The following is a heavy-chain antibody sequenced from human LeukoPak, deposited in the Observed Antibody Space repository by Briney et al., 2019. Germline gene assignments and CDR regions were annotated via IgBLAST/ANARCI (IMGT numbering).Heavy chain of an antibody. CDR1: GGSIRYYY. V-gene: IGHV4-59*01. J-gene: IGHJ4*02. CDR3: ARKGGLFDY. CDR2: IYYNEST. Sequence: SETLSLTCTVSGGSIRYYYWSWIRQSPGKGLEWIGYIYYNESTNYNPSLKSRVTISVDMSKNQFSLKMSSVTAADTAVYYCARKGGLFDYWGQGRLVTVSS. D-gene: IGHD2-15*01.